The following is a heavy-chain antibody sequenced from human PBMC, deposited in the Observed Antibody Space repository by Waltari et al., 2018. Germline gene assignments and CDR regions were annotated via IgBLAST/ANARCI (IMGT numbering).Heavy chain of an antibody. CDR3: AKTRGLEWLSGGFDP. V-gene: IGHV4-39*01. J-gene: IGHJ5*02. CDR1: GGSISSSSYT. Sequence: QLQLQESGPGLVKPSETLSLTRTVSGGSISSSSYTWGWLLPPLGKGLEWIGSIYYSGSTYYNPSLKSRVTISVDTSKNQFSLKLSSVTAADTAVYYCAKTRGLEWLSGGFDPWGQGTLVTVSS. CDR2: IYYSGST. D-gene: IGHD3-3*01.